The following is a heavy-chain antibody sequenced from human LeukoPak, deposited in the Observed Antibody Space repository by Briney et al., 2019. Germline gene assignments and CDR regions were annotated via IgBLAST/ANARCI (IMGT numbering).Heavy chain of an antibody. V-gene: IGHV3-9*01. J-gene: IGHJ4*02. D-gene: IGHD3-10*01. CDR3: AKDIFAGGGSGIAD. CDR2: ISWNSGSI. Sequence: SGGSLRLSCTASGFTFSRYWMSWVRQAPGKGLEWVSGISWNSGSIGYADSVKGRFTISRDNAKNSLYLQMNSLRAEDTALYYCAKDIFAGGGSGIADWGQGTLVTVSS. CDR1: GFTFSRYW.